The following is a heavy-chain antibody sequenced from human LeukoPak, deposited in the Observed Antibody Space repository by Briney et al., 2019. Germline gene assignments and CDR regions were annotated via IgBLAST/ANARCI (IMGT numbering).Heavy chain of an antibody. CDR3: ARDLLSGCSGGSCRNY. CDR2: IWYDGSNK. J-gene: IGHJ4*02. Sequence: GGSLRLSCAASGFTFSSYGMHWVRQAPGKGLEWVAVIWYDGSNKYYADSVKGRFTISRDNSKNTLYLQMNSLRAEDTAVYYCARDLLSGCSGGSCRNYWGQGTLVTVSS. CDR1: GFTFSSYG. D-gene: IGHD2-15*01. V-gene: IGHV3-33*01.